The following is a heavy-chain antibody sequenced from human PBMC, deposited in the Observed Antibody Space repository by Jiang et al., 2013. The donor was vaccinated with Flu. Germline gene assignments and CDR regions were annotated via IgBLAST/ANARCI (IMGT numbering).Heavy chain of an antibody. CDR1: SSSSYY. Sequence: SSSSYYWGWIRRAPTGRGVEWIGSIYYKWEHLLQPSLKSRVTISVDTSKNQFSLKLSSVTAADTAVYYCARFGFLAIAVAGGGFDYWGQGTLVTVSS. D-gene: IGHD6-19*01. J-gene: IGHJ4*02. V-gene: IGHV4-39*01. CDR3: ARFGFLAIAVAGGGFDY. CDR2: IYYKWEH.